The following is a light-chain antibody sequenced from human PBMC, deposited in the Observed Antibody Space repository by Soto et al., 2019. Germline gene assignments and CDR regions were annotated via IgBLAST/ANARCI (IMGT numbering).Light chain of an antibody. CDR2: DAS. Sequence: EIVMTQSPATLSVSPVERSTLSGIASQSPGSDLAWFQQKPGQAPRLLIYDASTRAIGVPARFSGSGSGTEFTLTISSLQSEDFAVYYCQYYHNWPRFTFGPGTKVDIK. V-gene: IGKV3-15*01. CDR3: QYYHNWPRFT. J-gene: IGKJ3*01. CDR1: QSPGSD.